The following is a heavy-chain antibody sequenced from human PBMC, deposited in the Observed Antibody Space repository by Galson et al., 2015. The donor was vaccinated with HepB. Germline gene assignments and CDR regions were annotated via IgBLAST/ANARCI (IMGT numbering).Heavy chain of an antibody. CDR2: ISPDGRP. D-gene: IGHD2/OR15-2a*01. Sequence: SLRLSCAAAGFNFSDFWMHWVRQVPTKGLVWVARISPDGRPGYAASVKGRFTLSRDNGKSTLYLQLTSLRKDDAGMYYCARDIIGVVKAAPPSLDLWGQGTQVTVS. CDR3: ARDIIGVVKAAPPSLDL. V-gene: IGHV3-74*01. J-gene: IGHJ4*02. CDR1: GFNFSDFW.